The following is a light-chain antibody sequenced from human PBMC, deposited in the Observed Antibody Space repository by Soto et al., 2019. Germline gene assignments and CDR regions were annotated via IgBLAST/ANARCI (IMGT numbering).Light chain of an antibody. CDR3: QQYNTYSRT. Sequence: DIQMTQSPSTLSASVGDRITSTCRASQSISSSLAWYQQKPGKAPKLLIYMTSNLQSGVPSRFGGAGSGTEFTLTISSLQPDDFATYYCQQYNTYSRTFGQGTKV. CDR1: QSISSS. CDR2: MTS. V-gene: IGKV1-5*03. J-gene: IGKJ1*01.